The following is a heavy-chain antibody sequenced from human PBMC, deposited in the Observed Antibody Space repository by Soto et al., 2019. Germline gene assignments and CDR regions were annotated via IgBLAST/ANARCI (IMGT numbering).Heavy chain of an antibody. V-gene: IGHV1-24*01. CDR2: FDPEDGET. CDR1: GYTLTELS. CDR3: ATVRYSSGWKRFDP. Sequence: ASVKVSCKVSGYTLTELSMHWVRQAPGKGLEWMGGFDPEDGETIYAQKFQGRVTMTEDTSTDTAYMELSSLRSEDTAVYYCATVRYSSGWKRFDPWGQGTLVTVSS. D-gene: IGHD6-19*01. J-gene: IGHJ5*02.